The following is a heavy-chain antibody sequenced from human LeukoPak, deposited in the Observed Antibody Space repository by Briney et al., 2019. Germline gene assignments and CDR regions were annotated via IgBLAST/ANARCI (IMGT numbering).Heavy chain of an antibody. J-gene: IGHJ4*02. CDR2: ISSSSSYI. CDR3: ASYFYSSGWSVYDY. CDR1: GFTFSSYS. Sequence: GGSLRLSCAASGFTFSSYSMNWVRQAPGKGLKWVSSISSSSSYIYYADSVKGRFTISRDNAKNSLYLQMNSLRAEDTAVYYCASYFYSSGWSVYDYWGQGTLVTVSS. D-gene: IGHD6-19*01. V-gene: IGHV3-21*01.